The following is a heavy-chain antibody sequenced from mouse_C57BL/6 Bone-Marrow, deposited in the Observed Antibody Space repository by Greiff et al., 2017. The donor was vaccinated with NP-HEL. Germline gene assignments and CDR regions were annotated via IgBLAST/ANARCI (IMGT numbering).Heavy chain of an antibody. CDR2: IWSGGST. J-gene: IGHJ3*01. CDR1: GFSLTSYG. D-gene: IGHD2-2*01. CDR3: ARLYYGYDWFAY. Sequence: QVQLQQSGPGLVQPSQSQSITCTVSGFSLTSYGVHWVRQSPGKGLEWLGVIWSGGSTDYNAAFISRLSISKDNSKSQVFFKMNSLQADDTAIYYCARLYYGYDWFAYWGQGTLVTVSA. V-gene: IGHV2-2*01.